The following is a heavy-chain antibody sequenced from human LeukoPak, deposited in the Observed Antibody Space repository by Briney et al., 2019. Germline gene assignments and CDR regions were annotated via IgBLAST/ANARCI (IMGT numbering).Heavy chain of an antibody. J-gene: IGHJ6*03. V-gene: IGHV4-39*07. CDR2: IYYSGST. D-gene: IGHD6-6*01. CDR3: ARPSIAARRYYYYMDV. Sequence: PSETLSLTCTVSGGSISSSSYYWGWIRQPPGKGLEWIGSIYYSGSTYYNPSLKSRVTISVDTSKNQFSLKLSSVTAADTAVYYCARPSIAARRYYYYMDVWGKGTTVTVSS. CDR1: GGSISSSSYY.